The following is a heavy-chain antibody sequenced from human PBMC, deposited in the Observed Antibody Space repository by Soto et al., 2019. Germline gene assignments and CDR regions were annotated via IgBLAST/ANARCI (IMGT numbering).Heavy chain of an antibody. V-gene: IGHV4-59*01. D-gene: IGHD6-13*01. J-gene: IGHJ6*03. CDR3: ARCIAAAGTYYYYYYMDV. CDR2: IYYSGST. CDR1: GGSISSYY. Sequence: PSETLSLTCTVSGGSISSYYWSWIRQPPWKGLEWIGYIYYSGSTNYNPSLKSRVTISVDTSKNQFSLKLSSVTAADTAVYYCARCIAAAGTYYYYYYMDVWGKGTTVTVSS.